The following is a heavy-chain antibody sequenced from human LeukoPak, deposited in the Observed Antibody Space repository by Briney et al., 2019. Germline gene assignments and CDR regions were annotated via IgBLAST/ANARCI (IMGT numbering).Heavy chain of an antibody. J-gene: IGHJ5*02. V-gene: IGHV4-34*01. CDR1: GGSFSGYY. D-gene: IGHD3-9*01. CDR2: INHSGST. CDR3: AGADILTGYEDP. Sequence: SETLSLTCAVYGGSFSGYYWSWIRQPPGKGLEWIGEINHSGSTNYNPSLKSRVTISVDTSKNQFSLKLSSVTAADTAVYYCAGADILTGYEDPWGQGTLVTVSS.